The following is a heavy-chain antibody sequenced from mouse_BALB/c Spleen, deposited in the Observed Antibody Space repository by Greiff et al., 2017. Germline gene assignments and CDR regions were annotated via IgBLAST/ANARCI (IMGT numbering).Heavy chain of an antibody. J-gene: IGHJ2*01. CDR1: GFTFSSYA. D-gene: IGHD2-4*01. CDR3: ARIYYDYLDY. CDR2: ISSGGST. Sequence: EVMLVESGGGLVKPGGSLKLSCAASGFTFSSYAMSWVRQTPEKRLEWVASISSGGSTYYPDSVKGRFTISRDNARNILYLQMSSLRSEDTAMYYCARIYYDYLDYWGQGTTLTVSS. V-gene: IGHV5-6-5*01.